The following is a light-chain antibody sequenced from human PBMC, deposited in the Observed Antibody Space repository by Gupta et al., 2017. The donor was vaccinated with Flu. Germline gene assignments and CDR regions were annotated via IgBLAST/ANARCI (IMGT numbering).Light chain of an antibody. CDR2: YEN. V-gene: IGLV2-23*01. J-gene: IGLJ2*01. Sequence: QSALTQPTSVSGSPGRSITISCIGSNSDVGSYDLVSLYQQHPGKAPKLIILYENKWPSGVSNRFSGSKSGNTASLTIAGLQADDEADYYCCSYAGSRTHVVFGGGTKLTVL. CDR1: NSDVGSYDL. CDR3: CSYAGSRTHVV.